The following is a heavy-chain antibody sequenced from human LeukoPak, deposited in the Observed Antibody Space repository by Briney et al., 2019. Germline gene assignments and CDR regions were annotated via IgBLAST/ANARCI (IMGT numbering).Heavy chain of an antibody. J-gene: IGHJ6*02. V-gene: IGHV3-21*06. D-gene: IGHD2-21*01. Sequence: GGSLRLSCSASGFMFSYYSMNWIRQAPGKGLEWVTSISGSSSYIDFADSVKGRFTISRDNAKNSLYLEMNSLRAEDTAVYYCAREGLTSVIGPDVWGQGTTVTVSS. CDR2: ISGSSSYI. CDR1: GFMFSYYS. CDR3: AREGLTSVIGPDV.